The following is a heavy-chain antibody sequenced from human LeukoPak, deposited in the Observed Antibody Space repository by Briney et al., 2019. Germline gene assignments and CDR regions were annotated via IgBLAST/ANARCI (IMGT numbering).Heavy chain of an antibody. CDR1: GFTFSSYS. D-gene: IGHD3-22*01. J-gene: IGHJ4*02. V-gene: IGHV3-21*01. CDR3: ARGLYYDSSGYEPLDY. CDR2: ISSSSSYI. Sequence: GGSLRLSCAASGFTFSSYSTNWVRHAPGQGLEWVSSISSSSSYIYYADSVKGRFTISRDNAKNSLYLQMNSLRAEDTAVYYCARGLYYDSSGYEPLDYWGQGTLVTVSS.